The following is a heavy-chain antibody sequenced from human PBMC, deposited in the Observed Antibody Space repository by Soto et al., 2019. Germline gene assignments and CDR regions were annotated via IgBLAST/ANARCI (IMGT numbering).Heavy chain of an antibody. CDR2: ISYDGSNK. J-gene: IGHJ5*02. D-gene: IGHD3-3*01. Sequence: SLRLSCAAXGFTFSSYAMHWVRQAPGKGLEWVAVISYDGSNKYYADSVKGRFTISRDNSKNTLYLQMNSLRAEDTAVYYCARDAETTYYDFWSGYYHNNWFDPWGQGTLVTVSS. V-gene: IGHV3-30-3*01. CDR1: GFTFSSYA. CDR3: ARDAETTYYDFWSGYYHNNWFDP.